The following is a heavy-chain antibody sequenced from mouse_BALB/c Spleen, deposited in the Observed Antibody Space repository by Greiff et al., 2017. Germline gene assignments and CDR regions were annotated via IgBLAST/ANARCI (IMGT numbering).Heavy chain of an antibody. CDR2: ISYSGST. D-gene: IGHD1-1*02. Sequence: VQLQQSGPSLVKPSQTLSLTCSVTGDSITSCYWNWIRKFPGNKLEYMGYISYSGSTYYNPSLKSRISITRDTSKNQYYLQLNSVTTEDTATYYCARWALGGRAMDYWGQGTSVTVSS. V-gene: IGHV3-8*02. CDR1: GDSITSCY. J-gene: IGHJ4*01. CDR3: ARWALGGRAMDY.